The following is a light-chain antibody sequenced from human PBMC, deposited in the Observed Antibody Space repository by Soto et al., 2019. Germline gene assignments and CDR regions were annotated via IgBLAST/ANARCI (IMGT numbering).Light chain of an antibody. Sequence: DIQMTQSPSSLSASVVLRVTITCRASQGIGNDLGWYQQKPGKAPKRLVYAASSLQSGVPSRFSGSGSGTEFTVTISSLQPEDFATCCCLQHKSYPRTLGQGNKVEIK. CDR2: AAS. V-gene: IGKV1-17*01. CDR3: LQHKSYPRT. J-gene: IGKJ1*01. CDR1: QGIGND.